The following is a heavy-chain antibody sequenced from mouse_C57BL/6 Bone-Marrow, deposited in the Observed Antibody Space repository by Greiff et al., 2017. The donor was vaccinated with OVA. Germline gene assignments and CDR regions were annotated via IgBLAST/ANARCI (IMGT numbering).Heavy chain of an antibody. J-gene: IGHJ2*01. D-gene: IGHD2-12*01. CDR2: IYPGNGST. CDR1: GYTFTSHC. CDR3: ARLEYDGTSDY. Sequence: QVQLQQPGAEFVKPGASVKMSCKASGYTFTSHCITWVKQRPEQGLEWIGDIYPGNGSTNYNEKFKSKATLTVDTSSSTAYIQLSSLTSEDSAVYYCARLEYDGTSDYWGQGTTLTVSS. V-gene: IGHV1-55*01.